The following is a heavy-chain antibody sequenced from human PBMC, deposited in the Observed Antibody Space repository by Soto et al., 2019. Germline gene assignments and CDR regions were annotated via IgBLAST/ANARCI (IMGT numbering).Heavy chain of an antibody. CDR3: ARSGDNYNLLDY. D-gene: IGHD1-1*01. Sequence: VGSLRLSCAASGFTFKEYYMSWIRQAPGKGLEWISYSSNSGTFARYADSVKGRFSISRDNAKNSLYLQINSLRGDDTAIYYCARSGDNYNLLDYWGQGTPVTVSS. CDR2: SSNSGTFA. V-gene: IGHV3-11*06. CDR1: GFTFKEYY. J-gene: IGHJ4*02.